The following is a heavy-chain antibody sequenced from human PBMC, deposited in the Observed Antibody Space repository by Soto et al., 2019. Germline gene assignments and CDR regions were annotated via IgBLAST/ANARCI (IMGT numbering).Heavy chain of an antibody. D-gene: IGHD5-12*01. CDR1: GYTFTGYY. V-gene: IGHV1-2*04. CDR3: ARFKLATWSDYFAY. Sequence: ASVKVSCKASGYTFTGYYMHWVRQAPGQGLEWMGWINPNSGGTNYAQKFQGWVTMSRDTSISTAYMELSRLRSDDTAVYYCARFKLATWSDYFAYWGQGTLVPVSS. CDR2: INPNSGGT. J-gene: IGHJ4*02.